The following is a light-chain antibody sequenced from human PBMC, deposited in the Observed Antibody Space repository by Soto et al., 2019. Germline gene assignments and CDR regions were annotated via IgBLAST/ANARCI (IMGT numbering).Light chain of an antibody. Sequence: EIVLTQSPGTLSLSPGEGATLSCRASQSLSSGQLVWYQQKPGQAPRLLIYGGSSRATGIPSRFSGRGSGTAFTLTISRLEPEDFAVCYCQQYGSSPRTFGQGTKLEIK. CDR1: QSLSSGQ. V-gene: IGKV3-20*01. J-gene: IGKJ2*01. CDR3: QQYGSSPRT. CDR2: GGS.